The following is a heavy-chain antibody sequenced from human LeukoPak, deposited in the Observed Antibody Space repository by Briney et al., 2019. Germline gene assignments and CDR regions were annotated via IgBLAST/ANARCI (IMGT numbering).Heavy chain of an antibody. D-gene: IGHD5-24*01. J-gene: IGHJ4*02. CDR2: VIRDGSFT. V-gene: IGHV3-74*01. CDR1: GFTFRSYW. Sequence: SGGSLRLSCAASGFTFRSYWMHSVRQARGKGLEWVSRVIRDGSFTNYADSVKGRFTISRDNAKNTLYLQMSSLRAEDTAVYFCVRDGDDFNFDYWGQGSLVTVSS. CDR3: VRDGDDFNFDY.